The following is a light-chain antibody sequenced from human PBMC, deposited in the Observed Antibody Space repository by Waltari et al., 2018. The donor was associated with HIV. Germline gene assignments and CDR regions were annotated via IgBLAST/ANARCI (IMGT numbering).Light chain of an antibody. J-gene: IGKJ2*01. CDR3: QQYDSPPYT. CDR1: QSVTTW. V-gene: IGKV1-5*03. CDR2: RAT. Sequence: DIQMAQSPSILYASVGGRVTIPCRASQSVTTWVAWLQQKPGRSPKPLIYRATALEPGVPSRFRGSGSGTDFTLTISSLQPDDFATYYCQQYDSPPYTFGQGT.